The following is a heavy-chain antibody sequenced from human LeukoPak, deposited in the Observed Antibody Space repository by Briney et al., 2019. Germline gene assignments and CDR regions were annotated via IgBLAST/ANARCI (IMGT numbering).Heavy chain of an antibody. CDR1: GFTFSEYY. CDR2: ISSSGNTT. J-gene: IGHJ4*02. CDR3: AKDSSGWPVGSADY. V-gene: IGHV3-11*01. Sequence: GGSLRLSCAASGFTFSEYYMSWIRQAPGKGPEWISYISSSGNTTYYADSVKGRFTISRDNAKNSLYLQMNSLRAEDTAVYYCAKDSSGWPVGSADYWGQGTLVTVSS. D-gene: IGHD6-19*01.